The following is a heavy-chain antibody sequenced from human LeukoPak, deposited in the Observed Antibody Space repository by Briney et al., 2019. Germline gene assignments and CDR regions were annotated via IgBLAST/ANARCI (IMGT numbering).Heavy chain of an antibody. V-gene: IGHV3-30*02. J-gene: IGHJ4*02. CDR2: MRPDGTSK. Sequence: PGXSLRLSCATSAFIFTTSGVHWVRQGPGEGLEWVAFMRPDGTSKYYGSSVKGRFAVSRDSSKNVVYLQMNSLRVEDTAVYYCAKDFSSGWCLDYWGQGTLVTVSS. CDR3: AKDFSSGWCLDY. CDR1: AFIFTTSG. D-gene: IGHD3-3*01.